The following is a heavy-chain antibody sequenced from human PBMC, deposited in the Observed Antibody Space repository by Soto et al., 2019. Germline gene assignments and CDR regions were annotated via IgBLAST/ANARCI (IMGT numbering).Heavy chain of an antibody. CDR2: ISAYDRKT. CDR1: GYNFNIYG. Sequence: ASVKVSCKASGYNFNIYGINWVRQAPGQGLELMGWISAYDRKTTYAEKFQGRVTMTTDAPTSTAYMELRSLRSDDTAVYYCARDPHEYWTSYWFDPWGQGTLVTVSS. D-gene: IGHD3-3*01. CDR3: ARDPHEYWTSYWFDP. J-gene: IGHJ5*02. V-gene: IGHV1-18*01.